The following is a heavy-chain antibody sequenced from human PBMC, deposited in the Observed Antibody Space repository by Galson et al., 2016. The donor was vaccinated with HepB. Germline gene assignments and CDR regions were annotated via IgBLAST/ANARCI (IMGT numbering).Heavy chain of an antibody. CDR3: AKHFWDYGDPLGPSFDY. J-gene: IGHJ4*02. V-gene: IGHV3-30*18. D-gene: IGHD4-17*01. CDR1: GFTFNSYG. Sequence: SLRLSCAASGFTFNSYGMHWVRQAPGKGLEWVAVISYDGSNKYFADSVKGRFTISRDNSKSILNLQLNSLRPEDTAVYYCAKHFWDYGDPLGPSFDYWGQGTLVTVSS. CDR2: ISYDGSNK.